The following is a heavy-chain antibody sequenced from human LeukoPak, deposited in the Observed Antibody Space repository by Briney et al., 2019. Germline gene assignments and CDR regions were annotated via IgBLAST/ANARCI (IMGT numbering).Heavy chain of an antibody. CDR2: INSSSSYT. CDR3: ARPYSGSYYELDY. V-gene: IGHV3-11*06. Sequence: GGSLRLSCAASGFTFSNAWMSWVRQAPGKGLEWVSYINSSSSYTNYADSVKGRFTISRDNAKNSLYLQMNSLRAEDTAVYYCARPYSGSYYELDYWGQGTLVTVSS. D-gene: IGHD1-26*01. CDR1: GFTFSNAW. J-gene: IGHJ4*02.